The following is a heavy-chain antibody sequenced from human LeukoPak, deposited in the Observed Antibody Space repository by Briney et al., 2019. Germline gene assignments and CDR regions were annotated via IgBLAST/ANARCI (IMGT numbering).Heavy chain of an antibody. D-gene: IGHD3-10*01. CDR3: ARVGYYASGPFSYFDY. CDR1: GFTLSRYG. V-gene: IGHV3-30*03. Sequence: GRSLRLSCAASGFTLSRYGMHWVRQAPGKGLEWVAVTSYDGTKKDYTDHVKGRFTISRDNSQNTLYLQMNSLRAEDTAVYYCARVGYYASGPFSYFDYWGQGTLVTVSS. J-gene: IGHJ4*02. CDR2: TSYDGTKK.